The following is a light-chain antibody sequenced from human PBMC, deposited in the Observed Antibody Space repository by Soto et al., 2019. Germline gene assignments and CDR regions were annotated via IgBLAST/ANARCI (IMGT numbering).Light chain of an antibody. V-gene: IGLV7-46*01. Sequence: QTVVTQEPSLTVSPGGTGTLTCGSSTGAVTSGHYPYWFQQKPGQAPRTLIYDTTNKHSWTPARFSVSLLGGKAALTLSGARTTAEADYYCLLFNTDIREFDGGP. CDR1: TGAVTSGHY. J-gene: IGLJ2*01. CDR2: DTT. CDR3: LLFNTDIRE.